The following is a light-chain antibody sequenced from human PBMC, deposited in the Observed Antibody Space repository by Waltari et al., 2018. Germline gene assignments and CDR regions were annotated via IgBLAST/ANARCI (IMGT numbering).Light chain of an antibody. J-gene: IGKJ3*01. Sequence: DIQMTQSPSSVSASIGDRVTITCRASQSIGTWLAWYQQKPGRAPKLLIHLTSTLQSGVPSRFSGSGSGTEFTLTISSLQSEDFATYYCQRANSFPFTFGPGTNVEIK. V-gene: IGKV1-12*01. CDR2: LTS. CDR1: QSIGTW. CDR3: QRANSFPFT.